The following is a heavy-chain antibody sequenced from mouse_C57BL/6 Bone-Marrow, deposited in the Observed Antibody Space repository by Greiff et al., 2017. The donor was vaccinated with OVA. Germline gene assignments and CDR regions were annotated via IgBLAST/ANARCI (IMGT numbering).Heavy chain of an antibody. Sequence: QVQLKQPGAELVKPGASVKMSCKASGYTVTSYWITWVKQRPGQGLEWIGDIYPGSGSTNYNEKFKSKATLTVDTSSSTAYMQLSSLTAEDAAVYYCAREERLRYAMDYWGQGTSVTVSS. D-gene: IGHD2-4*01. CDR2: IYPGSGST. CDR3: AREERLRYAMDY. J-gene: IGHJ4*01. CDR1: GYTVTSYW. V-gene: IGHV1-55*01.